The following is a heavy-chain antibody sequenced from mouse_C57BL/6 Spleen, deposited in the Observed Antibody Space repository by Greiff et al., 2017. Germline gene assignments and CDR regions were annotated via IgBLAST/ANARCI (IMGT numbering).Heavy chain of an antibody. CDR1: GYAFSSSW. Sequence: VMLVESGPELVKPGASVKISCKASGYAFSSSWMNWVKQRPGKGLEWIGRIYPGDGDTNYNGKFKGKATLTADKSSSTAYMQLSSLTSEDSAVYFCARSGIGGAWFAYWGQGTLVTVSA. CDR3: ARSGIGGAWFAY. CDR2: IYPGDGDT. J-gene: IGHJ3*01. V-gene: IGHV1-82*01. D-gene: IGHD2-14*01.